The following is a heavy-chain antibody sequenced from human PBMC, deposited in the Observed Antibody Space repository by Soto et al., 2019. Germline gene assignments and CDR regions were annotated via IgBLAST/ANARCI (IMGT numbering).Heavy chain of an antibody. D-gene: IGHD6-19*01. CDR3: ARGSSGWQGGPDY. CDR1: GGTFSSYT. J-gene: IGHJ4*02. Sequence: QVQLVQSGAEVKKPGSSVKVSCKASGGTFSSYTISWVRQAPGQGLEWMGRIIPILGIANYAQKFQGRVTITADKSTSTAYMELSSLRSEDTAVYYGARGSSGWQGGPDYWGQGTLVTVSS. V-gene: IGHV1-69*02. CDR2: IIPILGIA.